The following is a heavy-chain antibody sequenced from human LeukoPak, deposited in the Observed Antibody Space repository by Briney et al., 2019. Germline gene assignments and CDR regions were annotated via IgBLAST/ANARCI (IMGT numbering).Heavy chain of an antibody. Sequence: GGSLRLSCAASGFTFSNAWMSWVRQAPGKGLEWVGRIKSKTDGGTTDYAAPVKGRFTISRDDSKNTLYLQMNSLKTEDTAVYYCTTALRYFDWFDYWGQGTLSPSPQ. CDR2: IKSKTDGGTT. CDR1: GFTFSNAW. CDR3: TTALRYFDWFDY. D-gene: IGHD3-9*01. V-gene: IGHV3-15*01. J-gene: IGHJ4*02.